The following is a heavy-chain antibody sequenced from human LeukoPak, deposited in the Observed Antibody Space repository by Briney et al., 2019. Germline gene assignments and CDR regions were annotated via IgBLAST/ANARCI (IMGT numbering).Heavy chain of an antibody. CDR2: ISTTSSNI. J-gene: IGHJ4*02. V-gene: IGHV3-48*02. CDR3: SRDGGFWSAYPLDY. D-gene: IGHD3-3*01. Sequence: GGSLRLSCAASGFTFTTYNMNWVRQAPGKGLEWVSYISTTSSNIYYADSVEGRFTISRDNAKNLLYLQMDSLRDEDTAVYYCSRDGGFWSAYPLDYWGQGTLVTASA. CDR1: GFTFTTYN.